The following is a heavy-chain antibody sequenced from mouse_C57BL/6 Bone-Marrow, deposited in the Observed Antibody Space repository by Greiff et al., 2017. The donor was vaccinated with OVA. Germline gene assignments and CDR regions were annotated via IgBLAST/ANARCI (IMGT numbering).Heavy chain of an antibody. Sequence: VQLKESGAELVRPGASVKLSCTASGFNIKDYYMHWVKHRPEQGLEWIVRIDPEDGDTEYAPKFQGKATMTADTSSNTAYLQLSSLTSEDTAVYYCTYYYEGFAYWGQGTLVTVSA. CDR2: IDPEDGDT. V-gene: IGHV14-1*01. CDR1: GFNIKDYY. CDR3: TYYYEGFAY. J-gene: IGHJ3*01. D-gene: IGHD1-1*01.